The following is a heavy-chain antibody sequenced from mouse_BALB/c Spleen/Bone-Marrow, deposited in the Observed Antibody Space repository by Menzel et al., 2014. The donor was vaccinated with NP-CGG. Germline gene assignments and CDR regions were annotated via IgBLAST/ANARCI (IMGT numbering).Heavy chain of an antibody. Sequence: EVKLVESGGGLVKPGGSLKLSCAASGFTFSSYGMSWVRQTPEKRLEWVATISGGGSYTYNPDSVKGRFTISRDNAKNNLYLQMSSLRSEDTALYYCARQYGSSYFDYWGQGTTLTVSS. J-gene: IGHJ2*01. CDR2: ISGGGSYT. CDR3: ARQYGSSYFDY. D-gene: IGHD1-1*01. V-gene: IGHV5-9-2*01. CDR1: GFTFSSYG.